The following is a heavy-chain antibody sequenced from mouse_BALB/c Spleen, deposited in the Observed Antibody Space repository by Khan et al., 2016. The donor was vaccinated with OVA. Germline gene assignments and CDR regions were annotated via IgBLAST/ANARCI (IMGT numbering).Heavy chain of an antibody. CDR3: ARRDYYAYNWYFDV. CDR2: FNPNNGGT. V-gene: IGHV1-18*01. J-gene: IGHJ1*01. CDR1: GYTFTEYT. D-gene: IGHD1-2*01. Sequence: EVQLQQSGPELVKPGASVKISCKTSGYTFTEYTMHWVKQSHGKSLEWIGRFNPNNGGTNYNQKFKGRATLTVEESSSTAYMELRSLTSEDSAVYYCARRDYYAYNWYFDVWGAGTTVTVSS.